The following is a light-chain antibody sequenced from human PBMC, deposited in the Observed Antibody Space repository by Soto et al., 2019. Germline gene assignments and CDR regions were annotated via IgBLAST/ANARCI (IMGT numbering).Light chain of an antibody. J-gene: IGLJ2*01. CDR3: GADHGSGANFVKV. V-gene: IGLV9-49*03. Sequence: QPVLTQPPSASDSLGASVTLTCTLSSDYSDYNVDWYQQRPGKGPRLVMREGPGGIVGAKGNGIPDRFSVLGSGLNRYLTIKNIQEEDESDYHCGADHGSGANFVKVFGGGTKVTVL. CDR1: SDYSDYN. CDR2: EGPGGIVG.